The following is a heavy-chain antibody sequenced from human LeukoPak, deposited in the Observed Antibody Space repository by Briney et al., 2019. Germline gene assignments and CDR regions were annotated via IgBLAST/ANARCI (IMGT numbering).Heavy chain of an antibody. D-gene: IGHD2-15*01. Sequence: SSETLSLTCTVSGGSISSSSYYWGWIRQPPGKGLEWIGAIYYSGSTYYNPSLKSRVTISVYTSKNQFSLKLRSVTAADTAVYYCARDQKYCSGGSCPYYYYYYMDVWGKGTTVTISS. CDR3: ARDQKYCSGGSCPYYYYYYMDV. CDR1: GGSISSSSYY. CDR2: IYYSGST. J-gene: IGHJ6*03. V-gene: IGHV4-39*02.